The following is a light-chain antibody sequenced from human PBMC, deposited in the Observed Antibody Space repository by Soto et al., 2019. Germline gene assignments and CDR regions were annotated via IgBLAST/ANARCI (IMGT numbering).Light chain of an antibody. V-gene: IGLV2-14*01. CDR1: SSDVGGYNY. CDR3: SAHTSSSTLV. Sequence: QSALTQPASVSGSPGQSITISCTGTSSDVGGYNYVSWYQQHPGKAPKLMIYDVSSRPSGVSSRFSGSKSGNTASLTISGLQAEDEADYYCSAHTSSSTLVFGGGTKVTVL. J-gene: IGLJ2*01. CDR2: DVS.